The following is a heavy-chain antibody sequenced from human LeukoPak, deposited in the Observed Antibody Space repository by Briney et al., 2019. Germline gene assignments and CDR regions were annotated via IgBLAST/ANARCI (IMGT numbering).Heavy chain of an antibody. J-gene: IGHJ5*02. D-gene: IGHD6-13*01. CDR2: IYSGGST. CDR1: GFTVSSNY. V-gene: IGHV3-66*04. Sequence: PGGSLRLSCAASGFTVSSNYMSWVRPTPGKGLEWVSVIYSGGSTYYADSVKGRFTISRDNSKNTLYLQMNSLRAEDTAVYYCARRPLAAAGTPGWFDPWGQGTLVTVSS. CDR3: ARRPLAAAGTPGWFDP.